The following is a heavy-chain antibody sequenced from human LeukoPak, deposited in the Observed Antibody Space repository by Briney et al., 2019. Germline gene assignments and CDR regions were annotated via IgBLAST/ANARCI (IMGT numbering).Heavy chain of an antibody. CDR1: GYTFSDYY. CDR2: INPNSGDT. Sequence: ASVKVSCKTSGYTFSDYYIHWIRQAPGQGLEWVGWINPNSGDTDYAQRFQGRVTMTRDMSTSTVYMELSSLRSEDTAVYYCARLTFGGVIVVDYWGQGTLVTVSS. D-gene: IGHD3-16*02. J-gene: IGHJ4*02. V-gene: IGHV1-2*02. CDR3: ARLTFGGVIVVDY.